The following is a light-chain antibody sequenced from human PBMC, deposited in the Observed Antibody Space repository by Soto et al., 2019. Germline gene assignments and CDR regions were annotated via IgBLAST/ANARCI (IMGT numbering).Light chain of an antibody. Sequence: AIQLTQSPSSLSASVGDRVTITCRASQGIGNDLGWYQQKLGKAPKLLIFSASNLQSGVPSRFSGSGSGTDFTLTISSLQPEDFATYYCLQDFNYPFTFGQGTNLEI. CDR2: SAS. V-gene: IGKV1-6*01. CDR3: LQDFNYPFT. J-gene: IGKJ2*01. CDR1: QGIGND.